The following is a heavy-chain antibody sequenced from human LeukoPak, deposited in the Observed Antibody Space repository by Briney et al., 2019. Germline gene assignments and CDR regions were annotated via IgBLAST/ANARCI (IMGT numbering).Heavy chain of an antibody. CDR2: ISSNGGKT. CDR1: GFTFSTYA. V-gene: IGHV3-64D*06. D-gene: IGHD5-12*01. Sequence: GGSLRLSCSASGFTFSTYAMHWVRQAPGKGLEYVSAISSNGGKTYYADSVKGRFTISRDNSKNTLYLQMGSLRAEDTAVYYCVKDIYTGYDTFDYWGQGTLVTVSS. J-gene: IGHJ4*02. CDR3: VKDIYTGYDTFDY.